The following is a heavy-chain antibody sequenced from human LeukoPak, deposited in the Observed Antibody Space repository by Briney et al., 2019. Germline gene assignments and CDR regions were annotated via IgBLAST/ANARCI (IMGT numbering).Heavy chain of an antibody. J-gene: IGHJ4*02. D-gene: IGHD3-22*01. Sequence: ASVKVSCKASGYTFTTYYMHWVRQAPGQGLEWMAMINPSGGSTSYAQKFQGRVTMTRDTSTSTVYMELSSLRSEDTAVCYCARDVFSSGYYVGRYYFDYWGQGTLVTVSS. CDR3: ARDVFSSGYYVGRYYFDY. CDR1: GYTFTTYY. CDR2: INPSGGST. V-gene: IGHV1-46*01.